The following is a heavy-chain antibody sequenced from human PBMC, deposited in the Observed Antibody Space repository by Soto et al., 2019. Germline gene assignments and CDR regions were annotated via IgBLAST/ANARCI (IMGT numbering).Heavy chain of an antibody. CDR2: IYTGGST. J-gene: IGHJ5*02. CDR3: ARGSPNSRYSSSWRHWFDP. CDR1: GGSISSYY. D-gene: IGHD6-13*01. V-gene: IGHV4-4*07. Sequence: SETLSLTCTVSGGSISSYYWSWIRQPAGKGLEWIGRIYTGGSTNYNPSLKSRVTMSVDTSKNQFSLKLSSVTAADTAVYYCARGSPNSRYSSSWRHWFDPWGQGTLVTVSS.